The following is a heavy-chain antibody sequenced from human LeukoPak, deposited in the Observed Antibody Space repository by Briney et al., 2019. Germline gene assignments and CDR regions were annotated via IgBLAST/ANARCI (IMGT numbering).Heavy chain of an antibody. Sequence: GGSLRLSCAASGFTFSGYEMNWVRQAPGKGLEWVSYISSSGSTIYYADSVKGRFTISRDNAKNSLYLQLNSLRTEDTAVYYCARTKALTIRTFDIWGQGTMVTVSS. CDR3: ARTKALTIRTFDI. J-gene: IGHJ3*02. D-gene: IGHD3-10*01. CDR1: GFTFSGYE. CDR2: ISSSGSTI. V-gene: IGHV3-48*03.